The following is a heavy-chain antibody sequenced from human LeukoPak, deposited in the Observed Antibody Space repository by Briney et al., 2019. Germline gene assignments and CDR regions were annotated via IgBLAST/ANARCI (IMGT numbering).Heavy chain of an antibody. CDR2: ISSSSSTI. CDR3: ARGGLDRYCSSTSCYVPFDY. CDR1: GFTFSSYS. D-gene: IGHD2-2*01. V-gene: IGHV3-48*04. J-gene: IGHJ4*02. Sequence: GGSLRLSCAASGFTFSSYSMNWVRQAPGKGLEWVSYISSSSSTIYYADSVKGRFTISRDNAKNSLYLQMNSLRAEDTAVYYCARGGLDRYCSSTSCYVPFDYWGQGTLVTVSS.